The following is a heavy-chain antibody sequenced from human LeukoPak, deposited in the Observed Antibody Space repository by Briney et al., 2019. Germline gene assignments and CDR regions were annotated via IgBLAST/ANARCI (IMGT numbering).Heavy chain of an antibody. V-gene: IGHV4-34*01. D-gene: IGHD3-10*01. CDR2: INHSGST. CDR1: GGSFSGYY. J-gene: IGHJ5*02. Sequence: SETLSLTCAVYGGSFSGYYWSWIRQPPGKGLEWIGEINHSGSTNYNPSLKSRVTISVDTSKNRFSLKLSSVTAADTAVYYCARGWFGELYWFDPWGQGTLVTVSS. CDR3: ARGWFGELYWFDP.